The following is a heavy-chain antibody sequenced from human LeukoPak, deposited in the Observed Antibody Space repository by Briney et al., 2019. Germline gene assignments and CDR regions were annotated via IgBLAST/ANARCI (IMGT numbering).Heavy chain of an antibody. Sequence: GGSLRLSCAASGFSFSSSWMTWVRQAPGKGLEWLANIKGDGSDKNYVDSVKGRYTISRDNAKNSLFLQMSSLRGEDTALYYCATEHWGPNSWGQGTLVTVSS. CDR1: GFSFSSSW. CDR3: ATEHWGPNS. J-gene: IGHJ4*02. V-gene: IGHV3-7*01. D-gene: IGHD3-16*01. CDR2: IKGDGSDK.